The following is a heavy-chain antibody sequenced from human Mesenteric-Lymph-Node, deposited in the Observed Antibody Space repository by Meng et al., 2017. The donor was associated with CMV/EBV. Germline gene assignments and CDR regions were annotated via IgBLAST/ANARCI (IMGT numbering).Heavy chain of an antibody. CDR1: GYSISSGYY. Sequence: SETLSLTCTVSGYSISSGYYWGWIRQPPGKGLEWIGSIYHSGSTYYNPSLQSRLTISLDTSNNQFSLKLTSVTAADTAVYYCARVDIMTTFLLDLWGQGTLVTVSS. J-gene: IGHJ5*02. V-gene: IGHV4-38-2*02. CDR2: IYHSGST. CDR3: ARVDIMTTFLLDL. D-gene: IGHD4-11*01.